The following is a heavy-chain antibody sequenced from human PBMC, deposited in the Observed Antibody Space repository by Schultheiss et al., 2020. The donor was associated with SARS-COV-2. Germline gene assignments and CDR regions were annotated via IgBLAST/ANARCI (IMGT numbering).Heavy chain of an antibody. V-gene: IGHV3-30-3*01. Sequence: GGSLRLSCAAFGFTFSSYAMHWVRQAPGKGLEWVAVISYDGSNKYYADSVKGRFTISRDNSKNTLYLQMNSLRAEDTAVYYCARPPQTVYYYYMDVWGKGTTVTVSS. J-gene: IGHJ6*03. CDR2: ISYDGSNK. CDR3: ARPPQTVYYYYMDV. CDR1: GFTFSSYA. D-gene: IGHD4-17*01.